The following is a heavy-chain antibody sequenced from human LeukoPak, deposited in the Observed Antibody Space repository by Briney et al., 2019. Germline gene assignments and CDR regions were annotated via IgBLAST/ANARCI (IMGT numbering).Heavy chain of an antibody. Sequence: SETLSLTCTVSGGSISSSYWSWIRQPPGKGLEWMGYIFDSGTTNYNPSLKSRVSISADTSKNQFSLKLTSVTAADTAVYYCAATRGIWGQGTVVTVSS. CDR2: IFDSGTT. CDR1: GGSISSSY. J-gene: IGHJ3*02. CDR3: AATRGI. D-gene: IGHD5-12*01. V-gene: IGHV4-59*01.